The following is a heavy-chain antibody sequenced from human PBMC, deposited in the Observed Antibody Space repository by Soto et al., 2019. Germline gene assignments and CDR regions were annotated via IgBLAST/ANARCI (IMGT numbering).Heavy chain of an antibody. CDR2: ISGSGGSGRG. V-gene: IGHV3-23*01. CDR1: GFSFRKYA. J-gene: IGHJ4*02. D-gene: IGHD4-4*01. CDR3: ARDLDDYSSAIDF. Sequence: EVQLLESGGGLVQPGGSLRLSCVGSGFSFRKYAMNWVRQAPGKGLEWVSGISGSGGSGRGFYADPVKGRFTISRDNSQNTLYLEMNSLRAEDTAVYYCARDLDDYSSAIDFWGQGTLVTVSS.